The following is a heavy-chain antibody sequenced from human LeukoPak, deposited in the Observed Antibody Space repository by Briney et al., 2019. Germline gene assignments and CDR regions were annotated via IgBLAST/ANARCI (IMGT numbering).Heavy chain of an antibody. Sequence: GGSLRLSCAASGFTFSSYGMHWVRQAPGKGLEWVAVILYDGSNKYYADSVKGRFTISRDNSKNTLYLQMNSLRAEDTAVYYCARDYSPGDDILTGFYRTHYYYGMDVWGQGTTVTVSS. CDR1: GFTFSSYG. V-gene: IGHV3-30*19. D-gene: IGHD3-9*01. CDR3: ARDYSPGDDILTGFYRTHYYYGMDV. J-gene: IGHJ6*02. CDR2: ILYDGSNK.